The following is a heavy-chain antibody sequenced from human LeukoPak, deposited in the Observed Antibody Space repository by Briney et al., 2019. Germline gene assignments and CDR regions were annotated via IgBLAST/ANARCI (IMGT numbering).Heavy chain of an antibody. CDR1: GGTFSSYA. CDR2: IIPIFGTA. D-gene: IGHD3-10*01. V-gene: IGHV1-69*05. CDR3: ARDSFGATLALDY. Sequence: ASVKVSCKASGGTFSSYAISWVRQAPGQGLEWMGGIIPIFGTANYAHKFQGRVTITTDESTSTAYMELSSLRSEDTAVYYCARDSFGATLALDYWGQGTLVTVSS. J-gene: IGHJ4*02.